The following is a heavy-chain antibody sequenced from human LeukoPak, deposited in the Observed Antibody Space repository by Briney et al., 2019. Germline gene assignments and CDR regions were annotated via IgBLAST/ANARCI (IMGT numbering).Heavy chain of an antibody. CDR3: ARDKDDSSGYYYHGDAFDI. CDR2: IIPIFGTA. D-gene: IGHD3-22*01. V-gene: IGHV1-69*13. CDR1: GGTFSSYA. J-gene: IGHJ3*02. Sequence: SVKVSCKASGGTFSSYAISWVRQATGQGLEWMGGIIPIFGTANYAQKFQGRVTITADESTSTAYMELSSLRSEDTAVYYCARDKDDSSGYYYHGDAFDIWGQGTMVTVSS.